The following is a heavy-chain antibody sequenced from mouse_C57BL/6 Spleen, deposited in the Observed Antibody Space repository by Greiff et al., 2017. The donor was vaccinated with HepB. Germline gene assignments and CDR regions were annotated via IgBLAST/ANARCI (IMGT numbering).Heavy chain of an antibody. V-gene: IGHV1-69*01. CDR2: IDPSDSYT. Sequence: QVQLQQPGAELVMPGASVKLSCKASGYTFTSYWMHWVKQRPGQGLEWIGEIDPSDSYTNYNQKFKGKSTLTVDKSSSTAYMQLSRLTSEDSAVYYCARLGTTVVAPYAMDYWGQGTSVTVSS. D-gene: IGHD1-1*01. CDR1: GYTFTSYW. CDR3: ARLGTTVVAPYAMDY. J-gene: IGHJ4*01.